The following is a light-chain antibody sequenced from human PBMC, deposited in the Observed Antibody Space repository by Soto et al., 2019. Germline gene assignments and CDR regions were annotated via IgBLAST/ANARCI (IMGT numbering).Light chain of an antibody. Sequence: EVVLTQSPATLSLSPGERATLSCRASQTISSSVAWYQQKPGQAPRLLIYDASKRAAGIPARFTGSGSGTDFTLTISSLEREDFAVYYCQQSSGWPRTLAQGTKVEVK. V-gene: IGKV3-11*01. CDR2: DAS. CDR1: QTISSS. J-gene: IGKJ1*01. CDR3: QQSSGWPRT.